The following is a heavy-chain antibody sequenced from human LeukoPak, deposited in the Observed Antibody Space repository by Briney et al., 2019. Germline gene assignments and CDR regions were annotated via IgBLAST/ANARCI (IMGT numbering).Heavy chain of an antibody. CDR2: IYTSGST. V-gene: IGHV4-4*07. Sequence: PSETLSLTCTVSGGSISSYYWSWIRQPAGKGLEWIGRIYTSGSTNYNPSLKSRVTISVDTSKNQFSLKLSSVTAADTAVYSCARAKMTTVNTGFDPSGQGTLVTVSS. D-gene: IGHD4-11*01. J-gene: IGHJ5*02. CDR1: GGSISSYY. CDR3: ARAKMTTVNTGFDP.